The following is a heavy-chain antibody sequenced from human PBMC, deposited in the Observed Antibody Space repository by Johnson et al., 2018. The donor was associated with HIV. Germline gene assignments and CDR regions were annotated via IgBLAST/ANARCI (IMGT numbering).Heavy chain of an antibody. CDR3: AKDLLSLAYCGGDCYSAAFDI. Sequence: LVESGGDLVQPGRSLRLSCAASGFTFDDYAMHWVRQAPGKGLEWVSGISWNSGSIGYSDSVKGRFTISRDNAKNSLYLQMNSLRAEDTALYYCAKDLLSLAYCGGDCYSAAFDIWGQGTMVTVSS. CDR1: GFTFDDYA. D-gene: IGHD2-21*02. J-gene: IGHJ3*02. V-gene: IGHV3-9*01. CDR2: ISWNSGSI.